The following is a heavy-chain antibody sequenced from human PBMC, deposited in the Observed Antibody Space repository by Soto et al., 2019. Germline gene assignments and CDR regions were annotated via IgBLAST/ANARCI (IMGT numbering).Heavy chain of an antibody. CDR3: ARDYYDSSGSFYFDY. CDR2: ISYDGSNK. J-gene: IGHJ4*02. CDR1: GFTFSSYA. Sequence: GGSLRLSCAASGFTFSSYAMHWVRQAPGKGLEWVAVISYDGSNKYYADSVKGRFTISRDNSKNTLYLQMNSLRAEDTAVYYCARDYYDSSGSFYFDYWGQGTLVTVSS. D-gene: IGHD3-22*01. V-gene: IGHV3-30-3*01.